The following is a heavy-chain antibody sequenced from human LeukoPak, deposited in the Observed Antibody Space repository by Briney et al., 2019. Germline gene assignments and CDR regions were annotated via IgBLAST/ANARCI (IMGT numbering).Heavy chain of an antibody. CDR1: GGTFSSYT. CDR2: MNPNSGNT. Sequence: ASVKVSCKASGGTFSSYTISWVRQAPGQGLEWMGWMNPNSGNTGYAQKFQGRVTITRNTSISTAYMELSSLRSEDTAVYYCARGPTLGAYWGQGTLVTVSS. D-gene: IGHD1-26*01. J-gene: IGHJ4*02. CDR3: ARGPTLGAY. V-gene: IGHV1-8*03.